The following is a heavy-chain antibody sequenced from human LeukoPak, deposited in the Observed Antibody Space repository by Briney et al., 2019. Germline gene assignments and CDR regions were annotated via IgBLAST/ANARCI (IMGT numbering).Heavy chain of an antibody. J-gene: IGHJ6*03. CDR2: ISSSSSYI. D-gene: IGHD2-15*01. V-gene: IGHV3-21*01. Sequence: GGSLRLSCAASGFTFGSYSMNWVRQAPGKGLEWVSSISSSSSYIYYADSVKGRFTISRDNAKNSLYLQMNSLRAEDTAVYYCARVLAKNAAKYCSGGSCYGGYYYMDVWGKGTTVTISS. CDR1: GFTFGSYS. CDR3: ARVLAKNAAKYCSGGSCYGGYYYMDV.